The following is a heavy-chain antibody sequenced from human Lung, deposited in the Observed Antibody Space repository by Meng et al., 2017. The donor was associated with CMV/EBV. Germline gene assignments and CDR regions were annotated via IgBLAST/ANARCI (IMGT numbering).Heavy chain of an antibody. J-gene: IGHJ4*02. Sequence: GGSXRLXCAASGFTFSDYYMSWIRQAPGKGLEWVSYISSSGSTIYYADSVKGRFTVSRDNAKNSLYLQMNSLRAEDTAVYYCARERYSNYGLDYWGQGTMVTVSS. V-gene: IGHV3-11*04. CDR2: ISSSGSTI. CDR1: GFTFSDYY. D-gene: IGHD4-11*01. CDR3: ARERYSNYGLDY.